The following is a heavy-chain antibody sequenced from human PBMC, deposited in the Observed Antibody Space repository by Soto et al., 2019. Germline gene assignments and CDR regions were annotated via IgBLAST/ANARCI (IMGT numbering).Heavy chain of an antibody. J-gene: IGHJ4*02. V-gene: IGHV4-39*02. CDR3: APVGIGTTTVDY. CDR1: GGSINNSTYY. CDR2: IYYSGAT. Sequence: QLQLRESGPGLVQPSETLSLTCLVSGGSINNSTYYWGWIRQPPGKGLEWIGSIYYSGATYYNPSLRRRITISMDRSNNHFSLKLTSVTAADTAIYYCAPVGIGTTTVDYWGQGTLVTVSS. D-gene: IGHD5-12*01.